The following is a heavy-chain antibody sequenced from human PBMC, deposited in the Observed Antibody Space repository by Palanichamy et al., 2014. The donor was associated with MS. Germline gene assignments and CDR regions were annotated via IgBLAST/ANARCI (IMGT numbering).Heavy chain of an antibody. J-gene: IGHJ5*02. V-gene: IGHV4-30-4*01. CDR1: GGSMSSGGSH. Sequence: QVQLQESGPGLVKPSQTLSLTCTASGGSMSSGGSHWSWIRQAPGKGLEWIGCIYDIYDIRTAYYNPSLKSRLSMSEDTSKNQFSLKLNSVTAADTAVYYCAQYLVGEGGRGSWGPGTLVTVSS. CDR3: AQYLVGEGGRGS. D-gene: IGHD1-26*01. CDR2: IYDIRTA.